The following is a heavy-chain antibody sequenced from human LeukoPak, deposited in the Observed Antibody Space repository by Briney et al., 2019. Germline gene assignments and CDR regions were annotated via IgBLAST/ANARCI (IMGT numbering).Heavy chain of an antibody. CDR1: GFTFDDYA. Sequence: GGSLRPSCAASGFTFDDYAMHWVRQAPGKGLEWVSGISWNSGSIGYADSVKGRFTISRDNAKNSLYLQMNSLRAEDTALYYCAKDKVHRAGYYYDSSGFGPFDYWGQGTLVTVSS. CDR3: AKDKVHRAGYYYDSSGFGPFDY. J-gene: IGHJ4*02. V-gene: IGHV3-9*01. CDR2: ISWNSGSI. D-gene: IGHD3-22*01.